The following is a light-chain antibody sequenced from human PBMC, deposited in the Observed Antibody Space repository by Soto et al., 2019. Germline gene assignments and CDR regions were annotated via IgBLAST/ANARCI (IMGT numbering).Light chain of an antibody. V-gene: IGLV1-51*01. CDR2: DDN. CDR1: SANIGGNS. Sequence: QSALTQPPSVSASPGQKVRISWSGSSANIGGNSVSWYQQLPGTAPKLLIYDDNKRPSGIPDRFSGSKSGTSATLGITGFQTGDEADYYCGSWDSSLSAYVFGTGTKVTV. CDR3: GSWDSSLSAYV. J-gene: IGLJ1*01.